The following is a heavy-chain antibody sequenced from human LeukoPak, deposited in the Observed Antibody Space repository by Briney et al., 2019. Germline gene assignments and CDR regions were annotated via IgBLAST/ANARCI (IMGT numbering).Heavy chain of an antibody. D-gene: IGHD3-3*01. CDR3: ANGITIFGVGTPVGYFQH. J-gene: IGHJ1*01. CDR1: GYTFTGYY. V-gene: IGHV1-2*06. CDR2: INPNSGGT. Sequence: ASVKVSCKASGYTFTGYYMHWVRQAPGQGLEWMGRINPNSGGTNYAQKFQGRVTMTRDTSISTAYMELSRLRSGDTAVYYCANGITIFGVGTPVGYFQHWGQGTLVTVSS.